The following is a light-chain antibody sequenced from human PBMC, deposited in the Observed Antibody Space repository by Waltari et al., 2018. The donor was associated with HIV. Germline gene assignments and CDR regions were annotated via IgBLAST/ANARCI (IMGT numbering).Light chain of an antibody. CDR1: SSNIGKNY. Sequence: QSVLTQPPSVSAAPGQKVTISCSGGSSNIGKNYVSWYQQSPGTAPRLLIYENTQRRSGVPGRFSGAKYAKSATLDITGLQTGDEADYYCASWDSSLSVGVFGGGTRLTVL. CDR2: ENT. V-gene: IGLV1-51*02. J-gene: IGLJ3*02. CDR3: ASWDSSLSVGV.